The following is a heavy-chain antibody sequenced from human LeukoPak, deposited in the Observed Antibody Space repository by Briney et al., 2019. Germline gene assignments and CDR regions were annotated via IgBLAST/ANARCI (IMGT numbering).Heavy chain of an antibody. V-gene: IGHV4-4*07. CDR1: GGSISTFY. CDR2: IYTSGST. J-gene: IGHJ4*02. D-gene: IGHD3-22*01. CDR3: ARGYYYDSSGYFPDYFDY. Sequence: PSETLSLTCTVSGGSISTFYWSWIRQPAGKGLEWIGRIYTSGSTNYNPSLKSRVTISVDTSKNQFSLKLSSVTAADTAVYYCARGYYYDSSGYFPDYFDYWGQGTLVTVSS.